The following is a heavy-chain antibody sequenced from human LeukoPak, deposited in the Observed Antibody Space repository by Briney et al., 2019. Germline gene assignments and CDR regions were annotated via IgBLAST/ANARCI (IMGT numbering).Heavy chain of an antibody. CDR2: IRSSGSAI. V-gene: IGHV3-48*04. J-gene: IGHJ4*02. CDR1: GFTFSTYS. D-gene: IGHD2-21*01. Sequence: GGSLRLSCVASGFTFSTYSLNWVRQAPGKGLEWLSYIRSSGSAIYYADSVQGRFTVSRDDAKNSLYLQMNSLRAEDTGVYYCSRESGGGSYSDCWGQGTLVTVSS. CDR3: SRESGGGSYSDC.